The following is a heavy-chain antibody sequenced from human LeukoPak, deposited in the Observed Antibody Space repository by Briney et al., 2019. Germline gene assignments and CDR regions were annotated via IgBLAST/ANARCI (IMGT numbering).Heavy chain of an antibody. CDR1: GYTFTELS. CDR2: FDPEDGKT. D-gene: IGHD3-10*01. V-gene: IGHV1-24*01. J-gene: IGHJ6*02. Sequence: ASVTVSFKVSGYTFTELSTHWVRQVRGKGLEWVGTFDPEDGKTLSAQKFQSRVALTEDSSTNTAYMELSSLTSEYTGIYYCATPLRASRSPIMDVWGQGTTVTVSS. CDR3: ATPLRASRSPIMDV.